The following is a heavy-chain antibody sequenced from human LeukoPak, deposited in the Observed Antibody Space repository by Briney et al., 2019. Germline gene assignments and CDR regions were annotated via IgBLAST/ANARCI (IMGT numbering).Heavy chain of an antibody. Sequence: SVKVSCKASGGTFSSYAISWVRQAPGQGLEWMGGIIPIFGTANYAQKFQGRVTITADESTSTAYMELSSLRSEDTAVYYCASEAPRLGYYYYYYMDVWGKGTTVTVSS. CDR3: ASEAPRLGYYYYYYMDV. CDR2: IIPIFGTA. CDR1: GGTFSSYA. J-gene: IGHJ6*03. V-gene: IGHV1-69*13. D-gene: IGHD6-6*01.